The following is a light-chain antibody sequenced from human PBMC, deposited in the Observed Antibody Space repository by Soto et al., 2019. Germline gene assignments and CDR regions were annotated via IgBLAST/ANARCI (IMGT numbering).Light chain of an antibody. CDR2: DVS. J-gene: IGLJ1*01. CDR3: XSXXXXXXXV. Sequence: QSALTQPASVSGSPGQSIAISCTGTSSDVGGYNYVSWYQQHPGKAPKLMVYDVSNRPSGVSNRFSGSKSGNTASLTISGXXXXXXAXYYSXSXXXXXXXVFGXGT. CDR1: SSDVGGYNY. V-gene: IGLV2-14*01.